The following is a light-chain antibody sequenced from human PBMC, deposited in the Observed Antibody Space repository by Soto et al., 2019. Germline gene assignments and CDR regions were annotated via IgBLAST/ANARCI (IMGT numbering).Light chain of an antibody. CDR2: DAS. J-gene: IGKJ1*01. Sequence: EIVLTQSPATLSLSPGERATLSCMSSQSVSTYLDWYQQKRGQAPRVLIYDASNRVPGIPARFSGSGSGTDFTLTISSLEPEDFAIYYCLHRSNWPSWTFGQGTKVDIK. CDR3: LHRSNWPSWT. CDR1: QSVSTY. V-gene: IGKV3-11*01.